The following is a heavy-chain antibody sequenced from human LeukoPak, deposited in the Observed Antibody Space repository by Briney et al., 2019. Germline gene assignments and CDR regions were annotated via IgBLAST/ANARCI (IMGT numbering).Heavy chain of an antibody. V-gene: IGHV4-59*02. Sequence: SGTLSLTCVVSGGSVSGYYWGWIRQPPGRGLEWIGYVYYSGSTNYNPSFKSRITISVDTSRNQFSLQLSSVTAADTAVYYCARIHRYCSGGACYVLDNWGQGTLVAVSS. CDR2: VYYSGST. CDR1: GGSVSGYY. J-gene: IGHJ4*02. CDR3: ARIHRYCSGGACYVLDN. D-gene: IGHD2-15*01.